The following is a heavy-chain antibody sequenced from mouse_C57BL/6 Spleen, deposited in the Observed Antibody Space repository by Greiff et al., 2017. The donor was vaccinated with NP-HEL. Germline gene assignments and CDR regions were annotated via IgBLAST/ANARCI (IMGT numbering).Heavy chain of an antibody. D-gene: IGHD4-1*01. Sequence: VKLMESGPELVKPGASVKISCKASGYAFSSSWMNWVKQRPGKGLEWIGRIYPGDGDTNYNGKFKGKATLTADKSSSTAYMQLSSLTSEDSAVYFCARFHWDWFAYWGQGTLVTVSA. CDR3: ARFHWDWFAY. V-gene: IGHV1-82*01. J-gene: IGHJ3*01. CDR1: GYAFSSSW. CDR2: IYPGDGDT.